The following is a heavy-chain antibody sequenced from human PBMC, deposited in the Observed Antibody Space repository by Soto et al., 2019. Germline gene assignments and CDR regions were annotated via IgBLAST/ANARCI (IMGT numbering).Heavy chain of an antibody. D-gene: IGHD6-13*01. V-gene: IGHV3-64D*06. CDR1: GFTFSNYA. Sequence: GGSLRLSCSASGFTFSNYAMHWVRQAPGKGLECVSVITSNGGSTYYADSVTGRFTISRDNSKNTLYLQMSSLRVEDTAVYYCVKDRGSSWYDTYYYGMDVWGQGTTVTVS. J-gene: IGHJ6*02. CDR3: VKDRGSSWYDTYYYGMDV. CDR2: ITSNGGST.